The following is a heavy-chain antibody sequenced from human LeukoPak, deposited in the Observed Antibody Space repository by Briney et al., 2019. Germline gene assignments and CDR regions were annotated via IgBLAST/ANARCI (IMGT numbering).Heavy chain of an antibody. CDR3: ARNVDTHFDY. CDR2: IYPRDSDA. D-gene: IGHD5-18*01. Sequence: GESVKISCKVSGYSFTNYWIAWVRQMPGKGLEFMAIIYPRDSDARYSPSFQGQVTISVDKSISIAYLQWSSLQASDTAVYYCARNVDTHFDYWGQGTLVTISS. V-gene: IGHV5-51*01. CDR1: GYSFTNYW. J-gene: IGHJ4*02.